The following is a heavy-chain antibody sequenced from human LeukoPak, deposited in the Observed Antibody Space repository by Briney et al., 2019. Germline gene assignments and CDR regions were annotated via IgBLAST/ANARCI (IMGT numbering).Heavy chain of an antibody. V-gene: IGHV4-34*01. CDR2: INHSGST. Sequence: PSETLSLTCAVYGGSFSGYYWSWIRQPPGKGLEWIGEINHSGSTNYNPSLKSRVTISVDTSKNQFSLKLSSVTAADTAVYYCARYNDYVWGSYRYWEDIFDYWGQGTLVTVSS. CDR1: GGSFSGYY. J-gene: IGHJ4*02. D-gene: IGHD3-16*02. CDR3: ARYNDYVWGSYRYWEDIFDY.